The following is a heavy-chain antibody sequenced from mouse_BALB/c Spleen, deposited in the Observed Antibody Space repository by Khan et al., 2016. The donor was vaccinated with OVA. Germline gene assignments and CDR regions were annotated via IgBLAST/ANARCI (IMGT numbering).Heavy chain of an antibody. CDR2: IWSDGST. J-gene: IGHJ4*01. CDR3: ARQPYYHYNIMDY. V-gene: IGHV2-6-1*01. D-gene: IGHD2-10*01. CDR1: GFSLTNYG. Sequence: VELVESGPGLVAPSQSLSITCAISGFSLTNYGVPWVRQPPGKGLEWLVVIWSDGSTTYNSALKSRLTVTKDNSKSQVFLEMNSLQTDDTAMYFCARQPYYHYNIMDYWGQGTSVTVSS.